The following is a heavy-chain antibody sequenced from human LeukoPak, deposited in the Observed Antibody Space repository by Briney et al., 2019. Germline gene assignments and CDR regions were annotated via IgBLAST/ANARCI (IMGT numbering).Heavy chain of an antibody. Sequence: ASVKVSCKASGYTFTSYGISWVRQAPGQGLEWMGWISAYNGNTNYAQKLQGRVTMTTDTSTSTAYLELRSLRSDDTAGYYCARRSWGRLNDYWGQGTLVTVSS. V-gene: IGHV1-18*01. CDR2: ISAYNGNT. CDR3: ARRSWGRLNDY. D-gene: IGHD1-26*01. CDR1: GYTFTSYG. J-gene: IGHJ4*02.